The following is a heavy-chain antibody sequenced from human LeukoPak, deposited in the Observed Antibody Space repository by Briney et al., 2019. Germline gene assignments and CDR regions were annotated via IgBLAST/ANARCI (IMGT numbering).Heavy chain of an antibody. CDR1: GGSLSNYY. D-gene: IGHD6-19*01. J-gene: IGHJ4*02. CDR3: ARPWVAVPGTSHFDY. Sequence: SETLSLTCTVSGGSLSNYYWSWIRQPPGKGLEWIGSIYYSGNTNYNPSLRSRVTISLDTSKNQFSLNLRSVTAADTAVYYCARPWVAVPGTSHFDYWGRGTLVTVSS. V-gene: IGHV4-59*08. CDR2: IYYSGNT.